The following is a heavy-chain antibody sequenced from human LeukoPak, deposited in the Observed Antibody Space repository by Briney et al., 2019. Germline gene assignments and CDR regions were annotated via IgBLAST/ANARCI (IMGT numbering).Heavy chain of an antibody. D-gene: IGHD3-10*01. CDR2: IYSGGDT. V-gene: IGHV3-66*02. J-gene: IGHJ5*02. CDR3: ARGLYYYGSGTFDP. CDR1: GFTVSNNY. Sequence: GGSLRLSCVVSGFTVSNNYMTWVRQAPGKGLEWVSLIYSGGDTDSADSVKGRFSISRDNSKNTLYLQMNNLRTEDTAVYYCARGLYYYGSGTFDPWGQGTLVTVSS.